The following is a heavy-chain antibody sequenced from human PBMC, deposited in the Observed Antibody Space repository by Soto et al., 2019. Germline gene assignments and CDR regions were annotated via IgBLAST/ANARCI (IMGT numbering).Heavy chain of an antibody. D-gene: IGHD3-9*01. Sequence: PSETLSLTCSVSDDSINSDKYYWGWIRQPPGKGLEWIGSIYYRGNAYYNPSLQTRVAISLDKSKSQFSLKLNSVTAADSAVYFCARLEGLATISYYFDFWGPGALVTVSS. J-gene: IGHJ4*02. CDR2: IYYRGNA. V-gene: IGHV4-39*01. CDR1: DDSINSDKYY. CDR3: ARLEGLATISYYFDF.